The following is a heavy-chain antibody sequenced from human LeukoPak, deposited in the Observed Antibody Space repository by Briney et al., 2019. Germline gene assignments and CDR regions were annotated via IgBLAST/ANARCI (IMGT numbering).Heavy chain of an antibody. CDR1: GFTFSSYG. V-gene: IGHV3-30*02. CDR3: ANAAIVVVVAAADPFDY. J-gene: IGHJ4*02. D-gene: IGHD2-15*01. Sequence: PGGSLRLSXAASGFTFSSYGMHWVSQAPGKGLEWVAFIRYDGSNKYYADSVKGRFTISRDNSKNTLYLQMNSLRAEDTAVYYCANAAIVVVVAAADPFDYWGQGTLVTVSS. CDR2: IRYDGSNK.